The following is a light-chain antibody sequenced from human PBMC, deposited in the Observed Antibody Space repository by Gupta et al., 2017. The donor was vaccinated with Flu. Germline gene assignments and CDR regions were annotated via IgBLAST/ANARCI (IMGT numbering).Light chain of an antibody. CDR2: WAS. CDR3: QQYYSSPT. Sequence: DIGTTQSLDYLALSLGERATINCKSSQSVLYSSNNKNYLAWYQRKPGQPPKLLIYWASTRESGVPDRFSGSGSGTDFTLTISGLQAEDVAVYYCQQYYSSPTFGQGTRLEIK. CDR1: QSVLYSSNNKNY. V-gene: IGKV4-1*01. J-gene: IGKJ5*01.